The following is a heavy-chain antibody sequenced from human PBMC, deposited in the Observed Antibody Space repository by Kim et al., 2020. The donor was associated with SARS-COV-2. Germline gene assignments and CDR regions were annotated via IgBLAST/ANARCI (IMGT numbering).Heavy chain of an antibody. J-gene: IGHJ5*02. D-gene: IGHD2-15*01. CDR3: ARVVVGATGRFDP. V-gene: IGHV4-31*02. Sequence: YNPSLKSRVTISVGTSKNQFSLKLSSVTGADTAVYYCARVVVGATGRFDPWGQGTLVTVSS.